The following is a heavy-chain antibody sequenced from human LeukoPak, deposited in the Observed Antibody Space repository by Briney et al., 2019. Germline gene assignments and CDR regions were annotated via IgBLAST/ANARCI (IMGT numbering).Heavy chain of an antibody. Sequence: SETLSLTCTVSGGSISSYYWSWIRQPPGKGLEWIGSIYDSGSTYYNPSLKSRVTIPVDTSKNQFSLKLSSVTAADTAVYYCARLLMVRGITTFDYWGQGTLVTVSS. D-gene: IGHD3-10*01. J-gene: IGHJ4*02. V-gene: IGHV4-59*05. CDR1: GGSISSYY. CDR2: IYDSGST. CDR3: ARLLMVRGITTFDY.